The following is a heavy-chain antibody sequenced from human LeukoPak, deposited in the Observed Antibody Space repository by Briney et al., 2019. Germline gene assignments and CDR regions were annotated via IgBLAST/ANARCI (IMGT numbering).Heavy chain of an antibody. D-gene: IGHD3-22*01. V-gene: IGHV4-39*07. CDR2: IYYSGST. CDR1: GGSVSSSSYY. Sequence: SETLSLTCTVSGGSVSSSSYYWGWIRQPPGKGLEWIGSIYYSGSTYYNPSLKSRVTISVDTSKNHFSLKLGSVTAADTAVYYCARDRRYYDTSGTVYYDAMDVWGQGTTVTVSS. CDR3: ARDRRYYDTSGTVYYDAMDV. J-gene: IGHJ6*02.